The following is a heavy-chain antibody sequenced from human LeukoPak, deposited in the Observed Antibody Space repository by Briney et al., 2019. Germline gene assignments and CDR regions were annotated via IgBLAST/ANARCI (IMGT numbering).Heavy chain of an antibody. CDR2: IYTSGST. CDR1: GGSFRGYY. Sequence: ASETLSLTCAVYGGSFRGYYWSWIRQPAGKGLEWIGRIYTSGSTNYNPSLKSRVTMSVDTSKNQFSLKLSSVTAADTAVYYCARGYVLNWFDPWGQGTLVTVSS. CDR3: ARGYVLNWFDP. J-gene: IGHJ5*02. D-gene: IGHD2-2*01. V-gene: IGHV4-59*10.